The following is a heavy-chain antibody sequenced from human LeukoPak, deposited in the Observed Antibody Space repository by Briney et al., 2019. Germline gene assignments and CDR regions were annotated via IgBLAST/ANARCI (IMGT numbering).Heavy chain of an antibody. CDR1: GFTFSTYG. D-gene: IGHD1-26*01. Sequence: AGGPLRLSCAASGFTFSTYGMNWVRQAPGKGLEWVSSIGTSGSYIYYTDSVKGRFTISRDNAKNSLYLQMNSLRAEDTAVYYCAKEGGVYSTPYYMDVWGKGTTVTVSS. V-gene: IGHV3-21*01. J-gene: IGHJ6*03. CDR3: AKEGGVYSTPYYMDV. CDR2: IGTSGSYI.